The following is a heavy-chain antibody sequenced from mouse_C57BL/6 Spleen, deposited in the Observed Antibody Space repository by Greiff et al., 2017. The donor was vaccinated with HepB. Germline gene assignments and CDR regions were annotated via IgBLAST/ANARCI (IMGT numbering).Heavy chain of an antibody. CDR2: IDPNSGGT. J-gene: IGHJ1*03. V-gene: IGHV1-72*01. Sequence: QVQLKQPGAELVKPGASVKLSCKASGYTFTSYWMHWVKQRPGRGLEWIGRIDPNSGGTKYNEKFKSKATLTVDKPSSTAYVQLSSLTSEDSAVYYCARMGIYYYGSSPWYFDVWGTGTTVTVSS. CDR1: GYTFTSYW. D-gene: IGHD1-1*01. CDR3: ARMGIYYYGSSPWYFDV.